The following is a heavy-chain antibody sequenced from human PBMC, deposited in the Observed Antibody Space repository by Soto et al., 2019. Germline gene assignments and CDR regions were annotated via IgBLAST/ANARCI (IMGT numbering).Heavy chain of an antibody. D-gene: IGHD3-10*01. CDR1: GFTFSSYG. CDR3: ARDGTMVPGPRGYYGMDV. CDR2: ILYDGSNK. V-gene: IGHV3-33*01. Sequence: GGSLRLSCAASGFTFSSYGMHWVRQAPGKGLEWVAVILYDGSNKYYADSVKGRFTISRDNSKNTLYLQMNSLRAEDTAVYYCARDGTMVPGPRGYYGMDVWGQGTTVTVSS. J-gene: IGHJ6*02.